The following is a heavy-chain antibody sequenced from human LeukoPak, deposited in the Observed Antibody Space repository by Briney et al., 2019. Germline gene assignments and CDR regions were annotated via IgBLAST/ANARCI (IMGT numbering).Heavy chain of an antibody. J-gene: IGHJ6*02. D-gene: IGHD3-10*01. Sequence: GGSLRLFCAASGFTFSSYAMSWVRQAPGKGLEWVSAISGSGDNTFYADSVKGRFTISRDNSKNTLYLQMNSLRAEDTAVYYCAKGDYYGSGSYFRDGLDVWGQGTTVTVSS. CDR1: GFTFSSYA. CDR3: AKGDYYGSGSYFRDGLDV. CDR2: ISGSGDNT. V-gene: IGHV3-23*01.